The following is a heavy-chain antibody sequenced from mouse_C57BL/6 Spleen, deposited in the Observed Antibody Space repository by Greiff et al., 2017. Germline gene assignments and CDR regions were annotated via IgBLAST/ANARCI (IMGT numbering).Heavy chain of an antibody. D-gene: IGHD3-2*02. Sequence: ESGPGLVKPSQSLSLTCSVTGYSITSGYYWNWIRQFPGNKLEWMGYISYDGSNNYNPSLKNLISITRDTSKNQFVLKLNSVTTEDTATYYCARGELSLRGFAYWGQGTLVTVSA. J-gene: IGHJ3*01. CDR1: GYSITSGYY. V-gene: IGHV3-6*01. CDR2: ISYDGSN. CDR3: ARGELSLRGFAY.